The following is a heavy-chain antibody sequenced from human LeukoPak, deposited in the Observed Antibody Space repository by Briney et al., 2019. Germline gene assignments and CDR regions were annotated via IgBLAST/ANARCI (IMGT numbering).Heavy chain of an antibody. CDR2: INSDGSTT. J-gene: IGHJ4*02. Sequence: GGSLRLSCAASGFTFSSYWMHWVRQVPGKGLVWVSRINSDGSTTNYADSVKGRFTISRDNAKNTLYPQMNSLRAEDTAVYYCGRGYTSRLDYWGQGTLVTVSS. CDR3: GRGYTSRLDY. D-gene: IGHD5-18*01. CDR1: GFTFSSYW. V-gene: IGHV3-74*01.